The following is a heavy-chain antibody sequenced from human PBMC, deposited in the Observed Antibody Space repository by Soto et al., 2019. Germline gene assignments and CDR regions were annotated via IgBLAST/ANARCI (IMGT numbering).Heavy chain of an antibody. CDR1: GFTFSFYT. Sequence: EVQLVESGGGLVKPGGSLRLSCTASGFTFSFYTMNWVRQAPGKGLEWVSSIGSTSSDIYDADSVKGRFTVSRDNAKNSLYLQMSSLRAEDTAVYYCARLLHPYCSGSPLQSAYYGMDIWGQGTTVTVSS. J-gene: IGHJ6*02. V-gene: IGHV3-21*01. CDR2: IGSTSSDI. CDR3: ARLLHPYCSGSPLQSAYYGMDI. D-gene: IGHD3-10*01.